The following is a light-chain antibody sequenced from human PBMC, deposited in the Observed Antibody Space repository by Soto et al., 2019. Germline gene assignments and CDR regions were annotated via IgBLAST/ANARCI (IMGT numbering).Light chain of an antibody. Sequence: DIQMTQSPSTLSASVGDRVTITCRASQSISSWLAWYQQKPGKAPKLLIYDASSLESGVPSRFSGSGSGTEFTLTISSLQPDDFATYYCQQYKSYCTFGPGTKVDIK. CDR3: QQYKSYCT. CDR2: DAS. J-gene: IGKJ3*01. CDR1: QSISSW. V-gene: IGKV1-5*01.